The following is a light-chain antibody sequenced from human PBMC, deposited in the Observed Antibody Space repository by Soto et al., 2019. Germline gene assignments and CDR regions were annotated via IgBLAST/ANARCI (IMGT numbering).Light chain of an antibody. Sequence: QSALTQPPSASGSPGQSGTISCTGTSSDVGGYDYVSWYQHHPGKAPKLMIYEVTKRPSGVPDRFSGSKSGNTASLTVSGLQAEDESDYYCSSYAGSNIGVFGTGTKLTVL. CDR2: EVT. CDR1: SSDVGGYDY. J-gene: IGLJ1*01. V-gene: IGLV2-8*01. CDR3: SSYAGSNIGV.